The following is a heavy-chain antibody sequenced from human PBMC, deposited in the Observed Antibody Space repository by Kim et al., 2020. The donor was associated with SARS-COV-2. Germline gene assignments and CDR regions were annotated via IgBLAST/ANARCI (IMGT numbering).Heavy chain of an antibody. CDR2: INHSGST. D-gene: IGHD6-13*01. Sequence: SETLSLTCAVYGGSFSGYYWSWIRQPPGKGLEWIGEINHSGSTNYNPSLKSRVTISVDTSKNQFSLKLSSVTAADTAVYYCSRGPGYSSSWYLLNWFDP. J-gene: IGHJ5*02. V-gene: IGHV4-34*01. CDR1: GGSFSGYY. CDR3: SRGPGYSSSWYLLNWFDP.